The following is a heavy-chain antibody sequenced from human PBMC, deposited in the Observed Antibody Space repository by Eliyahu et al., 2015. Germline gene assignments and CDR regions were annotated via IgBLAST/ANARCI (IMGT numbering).Heavy chain of an antibody. D-gene: IGHD1-7*01. V-gene: IGHV3-23*04. CDR3: AKLNWNFLNPSDY. CDR1: GFTFSXYA. J-gene: IGHJ4*02. CDR2: ISGSGGST. Sequence: EVQLVESGGGLVQPGXSLRLSCAASGFTFSXYAMSWVRQAPGKGLEXVSXISGSGGSTYYADSVKGRFTISRDNSKNTLYLQMNSLRAEDTAVYYCAKLNWNFLNPSDYWGQGTLVTVSS.